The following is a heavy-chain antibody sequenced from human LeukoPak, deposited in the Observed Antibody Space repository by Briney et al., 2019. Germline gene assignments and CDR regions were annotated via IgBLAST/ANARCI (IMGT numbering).Heavy chain of an antibody. Sequence: PGRSLRLSCGASGFIFSSYALHWVRQAPGKGLEWVAAISYDGGNTYYADSVKGRFTISRDNSKNTLYLQMESLRAEDTAVYYCARGRYSGYDSGYFGYWGQGTLVTVSS. V-gene: IGHV3-30*04. CDR3: ARGRYSGYDSGYFGY. J-gene: IGHJ4*02. CDR2: ISYDGGNT. D-gene: IGHD5-12*01. CDR1: GFIFSSYA.